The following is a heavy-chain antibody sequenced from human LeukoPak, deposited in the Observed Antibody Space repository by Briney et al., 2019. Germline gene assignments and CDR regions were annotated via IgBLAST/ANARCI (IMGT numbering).Heavy chain of an antibody. J-gene: IGHJ5*02. V-gene: IGHV1-69*05. CDR1: GGTFSSYA. D-gene: IGHD5-24*01. CDR3: ARDREMATVNWFDP. Sequence: SVKVSCKASGGTFSSYAISWVRQAPGQGLEWMGGIIPIFGTANYAQKFQGRVTITTDESKSTVYMELSSLRSEDTAVYYCARDREMATVNWFDPWGQGTMVTVSS. CDR2: IIPIFGTA.